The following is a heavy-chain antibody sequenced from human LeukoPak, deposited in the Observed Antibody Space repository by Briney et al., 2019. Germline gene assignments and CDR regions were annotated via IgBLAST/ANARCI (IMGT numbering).Heavy chain of an antibody. J-gene: IGHJ4*02. CDR2: ISGGGDTT. CDR3: ARDEAAVPGGDS. CDR1: GFTFRSYS. Sequence: GGSLRLSCAASGFTFRSYSMAWVRQAPGKGLEWVSVISGGGDTTYYADSVEGRFTISRDNSKNTLYLQMNSLRAEDTAVYYCARDEAAVPGGDSWGQGTLVTVSS. D-gene: IGHD6-25*01. V-gene: IGHV3-23*01.